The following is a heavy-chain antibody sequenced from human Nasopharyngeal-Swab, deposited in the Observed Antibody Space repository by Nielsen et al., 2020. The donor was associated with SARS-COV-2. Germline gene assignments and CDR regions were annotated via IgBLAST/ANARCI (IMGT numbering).Heavy chain of an antibody. Sequence: GESLKISCAASGFTFSSYAMSWVRQAPGKGLEWVSVTEIGGTTHYADSVKGRFTISRASSTNTLYLQMNNVRAEDTAVYYCARDLGGGYCTTTNCPGSWGQGTLVTVSS. J-gene: IGHJ1*01. CDR3: ARDLGGGYCTTTNCPGS. V-gene: IGHV3-53*01. D-gene: IGHD2-2*01. CDR2: TEIGGTT. CDR1: GFTFSSYA.